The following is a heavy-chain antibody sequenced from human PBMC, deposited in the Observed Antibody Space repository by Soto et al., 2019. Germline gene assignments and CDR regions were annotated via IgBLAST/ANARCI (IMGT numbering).Heavy chain of an antibody. J-gene: IGHJ4*02. CDR3: VTHTLGVI. CDR1: GFIFSNAW. D-gene: IGHD3-10*01. V-gene: IGHV3-15*01. CDR2: IKSKTDGGTT. Sequence: GGSLRLSCAASGFIFSNAWMTWVRQAPGKGLEWLARIKSKTDGGTTDYAAPVKGRFIISRDDSKNTLYLQMNSLKTEDTAVYYCVTHTLGVIWGQGTLVTVSS.